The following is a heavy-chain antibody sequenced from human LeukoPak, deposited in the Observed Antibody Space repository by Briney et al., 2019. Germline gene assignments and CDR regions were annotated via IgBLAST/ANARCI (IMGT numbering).Heavy chain of an antibody. CDR1: GFTFSNYW. J-gene: IGHJ4*02. CDR2: IKQDGSEE. D-gene: IGHD6-13*01. Sequence: GGSLRLSCAASGFTFSNYWMNWVRQAPGKGLEWVANIKQDGSEESSVDSAKGRFTISRDNAKSSLFLQMNSLRAEDTAVYYCARIGGDSSWYYFDYWGQGTLVTVSS. V-gene: IGHV3-7*04. CDR3: ARIGGDSSWYYFDY.